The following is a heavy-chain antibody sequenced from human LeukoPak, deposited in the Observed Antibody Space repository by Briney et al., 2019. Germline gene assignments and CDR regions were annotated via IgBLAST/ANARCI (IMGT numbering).Heavy chain of an antibody. Sequence: ASVKVSCKASGYTFTGYYMRWVRQAPGQGLEWMGWINPNSGGTNYAQKFQGRVTMTRDTSISTAYMELSRLRSDDTAVYYCARLRLGEFDAFDIWGQGTMVTVSS. CDR3: ARLRLGEFDAFDI. D-gene: IGHD3-16*01. CDR1: GYTFTGYY. V-gene: IGHV1-2*02. CDR2: INPNSGGT. J-gene: IGHJ3*02.